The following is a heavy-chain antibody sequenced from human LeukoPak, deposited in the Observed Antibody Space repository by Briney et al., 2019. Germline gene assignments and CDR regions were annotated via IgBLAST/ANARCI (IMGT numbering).Heavy chain of an antibody. CDR2: ISGSGGTT. V-gene: IGHV3-23*01. J-gene: IGHJ3*02. CDR3: AKDRNYDFTVDAFDI. CDR1: GFTFSSYA. Sequence: QPGGSLRLSCAASGFTFSSYAMSWVRQAPGKGLEWVSTISGSGGTTYYADSVKGRFTISRDHSKNTLYLQMNSLRAEDTAVYYCAKDRNYDFTVDAFDIWGQGTTVTVSS. D-gene: IGHD3-3*01.